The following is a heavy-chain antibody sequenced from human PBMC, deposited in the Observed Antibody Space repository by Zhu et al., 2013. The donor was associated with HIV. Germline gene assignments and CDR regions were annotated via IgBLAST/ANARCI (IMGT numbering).Heavy chain of an antibody. D-gene: IGHD4-17*01. CDR1: GYTFTSYY. CDR3: ARAFAAPNDYGDYGDAFDI. CDR2: INPSGGST. J-gene: IGHJ3*02. Sequence: QVQLVQSGAEVKKPGASVKVSCKASGYTFTSYYMHWVRQAPGQGLEWMGIINPSGGSTSYAQKFQGRVTMTRDTSTSTVYMELSSLRSEDTAVYYCARAFAAPNDYGDYGDAFDIWGQGTMVTVSS. V-gene: IGHV1-46*01.